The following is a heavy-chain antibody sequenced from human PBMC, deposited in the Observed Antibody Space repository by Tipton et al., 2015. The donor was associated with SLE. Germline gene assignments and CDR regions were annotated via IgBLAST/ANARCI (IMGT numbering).Heavy chain of an antibody. J-gene: IGHJ4*02. V-gene: IGHV6-1*01. CDR1: GDSVSSNSAA. CDR3: ARDTSRRYSGSTRGFDY. CDR2: TYYRSKWYN. Sequence: GLVKPSQTLSLTCAISGDSVSSNSAAWNWIRQSPSRGLEWLGRTYYRSKWYNDYAVSVKSRITINPDTSKNQFSLQLNSVTPEDTAVYYCARDTSRRYSGSTRGFDYWGQGTLVTVSS. D-gene: IGHD1-26*01.